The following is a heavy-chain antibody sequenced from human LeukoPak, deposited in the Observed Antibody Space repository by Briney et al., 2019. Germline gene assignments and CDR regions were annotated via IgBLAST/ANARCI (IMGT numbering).Heavy chain of an antibody. V-gene: IGHV1-18*01. CDR3: ARDPGSSWYHEYFQH. J-gene: IGHJ1*01. CDR1: GYTFTSYG. CDR2: ISAYNGNT. Sequence: GASVKVSCKASGYTFTSYGISWVRQAPGQGLEWMGWISAYNGNTNYAQKLQGRVTMTTDTSTSTAYMELRSLRSDDTAVYYCARDPGSSWYHEYFQHWGQGTLVTVSS. D-gene: IGHD6-13*01.